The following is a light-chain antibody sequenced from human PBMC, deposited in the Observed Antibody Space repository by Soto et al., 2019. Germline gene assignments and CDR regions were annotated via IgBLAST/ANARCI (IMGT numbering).Light chain of an antibody. Sequence: DVQMTQSPSTLSASVGDRVTITCRASQSISSWLAWYQQKPGKAPKLLIYKASSLESGVPSRFSGSGPGTEFTLTISSLQPDDFATYYCQQYNSYSMTFGQGTKVDI. J-gene: IGKJ1*01. CDR2: KAS. CDR3: QQYNSYSMT. CDR1: QSISSW. V-gene: IGKV1-5*03.